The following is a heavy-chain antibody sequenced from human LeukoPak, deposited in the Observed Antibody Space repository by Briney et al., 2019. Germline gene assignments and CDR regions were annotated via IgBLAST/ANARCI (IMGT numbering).Heavy chain of an antibody. Sequence: SETLSLTCTVSGGSISSSSYYWGWIRQPPGKGLEWIGSIYYSGSTYYNPSLKSRVTISVDTSKNQFSLKLSSVTAADTAVYYCASFPTRGGLVTAFDYWGQGTLVTVSS. CDR2: IYYSGST. D-gene: IGHD6-19*01. J-gene: IGHJ4*02. CDR1: GGSISSSSYY. V-gene: IGHV4-39*01. CDR3: ASFPTRGGLVTAFDY.